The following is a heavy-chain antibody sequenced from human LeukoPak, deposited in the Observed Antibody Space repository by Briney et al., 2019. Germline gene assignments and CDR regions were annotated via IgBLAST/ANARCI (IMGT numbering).Heavy chain of an antibody. J-gene: IGHJ4*02. CDR3: AKAATTFRAFDY. D-gene: IGHD5-12*01. CDR2: ISWDGGNT. CDR1: GFTFDDYT. V-gene: IGHV3-43*01. Sequence: GGSLRLSCAASGFTFDDYTMHWVGQAPGKGLDWVSLISWDGGNTYYADSVKGRFTISRDNSKNSLYLQMNSLRTEDTALYYCAKAATTFRAFDYWGQGTLVTVSS.